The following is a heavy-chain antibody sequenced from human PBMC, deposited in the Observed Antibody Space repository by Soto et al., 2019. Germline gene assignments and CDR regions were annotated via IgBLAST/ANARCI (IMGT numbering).Heavy chain of an antibody. CDR1: GGSVSSGGYY. Sequence: PSETLSLTCTVSGGSVSSGGYYWSWIRQPPGKGLEWIGYIYYTGSTNNNPSLKSRVTISVDTSKNQFSLKLSSVTAADTAVYYCARGDYGSGSYYSRFDYWGQGTLVTVSS. CDR3: ARGDYGSGSYYSRFDY. CDR2: IYYTGST. V-gene: IGHV4-61*08. D-gene: IGHD3-10*01. J-gene: IGHJ4*02.